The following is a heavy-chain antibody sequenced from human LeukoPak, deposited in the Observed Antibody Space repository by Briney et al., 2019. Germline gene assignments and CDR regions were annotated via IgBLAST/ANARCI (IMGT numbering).Heavy chain of an antibody. CDR1: GYTFTGYY. D-gene: IGHD2-15*01. Sequence: ASVKVSCKASGYTFTGYYMHWVRQAPGQGLEWMGWINPNSGGTNYAQKFQGRVTMTRDTSISTAYMELSRLRSDDTAMYYCAREMDCSGGSCRDYWGQGTLVTVSS. CDR3: AREMDCSGGSCRDY. J-gene: IGHJ4*02. CDR2: INPNSGGT. V-gene: IGHV1-2*02.